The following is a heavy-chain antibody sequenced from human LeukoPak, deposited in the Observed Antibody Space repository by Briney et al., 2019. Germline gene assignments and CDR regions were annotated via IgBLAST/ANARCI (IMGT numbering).Heavy chain of an antibody. Sequence: HGESLKISCQVSGYIFTTYWVAWVRQVPGRALEWMGIIYPGDSDTRYSPSFQGQVTFSADKSINTAYLQWSSLKASDTAIFYCARVVNLSFDYWGQGTLVTASS. CDR1: GYIFTTYW. CDR3: ARVVNLSFDY. D-gene: IGHD2-15*01. J-gene: IGHJ4*02. V-gene: IGHV5-51*01. CDR2: IYPGDSDT.